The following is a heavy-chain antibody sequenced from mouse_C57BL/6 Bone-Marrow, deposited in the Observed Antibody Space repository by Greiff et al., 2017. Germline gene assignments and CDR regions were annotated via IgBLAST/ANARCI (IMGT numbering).Heavy chain of an antibody. CDR3: ARDYYGSRGAMDY. CDR2: IYPRSGNT. D-gene: IGHD1-1*01. V-gene: IGHV1-81*01. Sequence: QVQLQQSGAELARPGASVKLSCKASGYTFTSYGISWVKQRTGQGLGWIGEIYPRSGNTYYNEKFKGKATLTADKSSSTAYMELRSLTSEDSAVYFCARDYYGSRGAMDYWGQGTSVTVSS. CDR1: GYTFTSYG. J-gene: IGHJ4*01.